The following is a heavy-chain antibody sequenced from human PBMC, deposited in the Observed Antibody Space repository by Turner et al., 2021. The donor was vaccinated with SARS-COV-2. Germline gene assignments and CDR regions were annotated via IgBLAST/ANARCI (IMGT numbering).Heavy chain of an antibody. Sequence: EVQLVVSGGGLVQPGGSLRLLCAASGFTFSSYERNWVRQAPGRGLEWVSYISRGGTTIYYADAVKDRFTISRDNAKNSVYLQMNSRRAEDTAVYYCARGGITALGYYFDYWGQGTLVTVSS. J-gene: IGHJ4*02. CDR1: GFTFSSYE. CDR2: ISRGGTTI. CDR3: ARGGITALGYYFDY. D-gene: IGHD6-13*01. V-gene: IGHV3-48*03.